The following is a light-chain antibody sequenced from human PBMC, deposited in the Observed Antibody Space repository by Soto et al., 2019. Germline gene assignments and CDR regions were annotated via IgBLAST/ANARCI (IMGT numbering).Light chain of an antibody. V-gene: IGKV3-20*01. CDR1: QSFSNSY. J-gene: IGKJ3*01. CDR2: GAS. Sequence: EIVLTQSPVTLSLSPLERATLSCIASQSFSNSYLAWYQQKPGQAPRLLIYGASSRATGIPDRFSGSGSGTDFTLTISRLEPEDFAVYYCQQYDNSPPLFTFGPGTKVDIK. CDR3: QQYDNSPPLFT.